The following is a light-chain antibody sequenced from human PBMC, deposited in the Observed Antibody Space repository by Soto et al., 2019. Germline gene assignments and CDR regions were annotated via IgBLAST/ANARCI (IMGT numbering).Light chain of an antibody. CDR1: SFNVGGNT. CDR2: SNN. J-gene: IGLJ2*01. CDR3: ATWDDSLNGVV. V-gene: IGLV1-44*01. Sequence: SVLTQPPSASGTPGQRVTISCSGSSFNVGGNTVNWYQQVTGTAPKFLINSNNQRPSGFPDRFSGSKSGTSASLAISGLQSEDEADYYCATWDDSLNGVVFGGGTKLTVL.